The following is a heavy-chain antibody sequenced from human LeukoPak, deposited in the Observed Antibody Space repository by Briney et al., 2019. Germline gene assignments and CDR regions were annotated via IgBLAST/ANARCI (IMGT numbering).Heavy chain of an antibody. CDR1: GGSISSYY. V-gene: IGHV4-59*01. D-gene: IGHD3-3*01. Sequence: SETLSLTCTAAGGSISSYYWSWIRQPPGKGLEWIGYIYYSGSTYYNHSHKSRVTISVDTSKNQFSLKLSSVTAADTAVYYCARDVWSGYLSNYYYYYMDVWGKGTTVTVSS. CDR3: ARDVWSGYLSNYYYYYMDV. CDR2: IYYSGST. J-gene: IGHJ6*03.